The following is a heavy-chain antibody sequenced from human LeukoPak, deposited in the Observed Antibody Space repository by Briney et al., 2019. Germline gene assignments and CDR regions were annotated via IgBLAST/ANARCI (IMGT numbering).Heavy chain of an antibody. J-gene: IGHJ4*02. CDR1: GYTFTGYY. D-gene: IGHD5-18*01. Sequence: ASVKVSCKASGYTFTGYYMHWVRQAPGQGLEWMGWINPNSGGTNYAQKFQGRVTMTRDTSISTAYMELSRLRSDDTAVYYCARVDTAMGYYFDYWGQGTLVTVSS. CDR3: ARVDTAMGYYFDY. CDR2: INPNSGGT. V-gene: IGHV1-2*02.